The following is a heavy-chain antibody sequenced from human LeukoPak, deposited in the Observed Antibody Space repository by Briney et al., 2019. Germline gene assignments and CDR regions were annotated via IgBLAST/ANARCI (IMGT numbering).Heavy chain of an antibody. Sequence: SETLSLTCAVYGGSFGGYYWSWVRQPPGKGLEWVWEINHSGSTNYNPSLKSRVTISVDTSKNQFSLNLNSVTAADTAFYYCASDRIWFGESTNEYWGQGTLVTVSS. J-gene: IGHJ4*02. V-gene: IGHV4-34*01. CDR3: ASDRIWFGESTNEY. CDR2: INHSGST. CDR1: GGSFGGYY. D-gene: IGHD3-10*01.